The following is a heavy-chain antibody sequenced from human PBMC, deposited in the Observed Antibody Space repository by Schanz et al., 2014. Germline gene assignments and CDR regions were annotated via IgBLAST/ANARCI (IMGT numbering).Heavy chain of an antibody. CDR3: ARVLGGDEGLDQ. J-gene: IGHJ4*02. CDR2: IKQDGSAK. V-gene: IGHV3-7*01. Sequence: VQLVESGGGVVQPGRSLRLSCAASGFTFSSYTMHWVRQAPGKGLEWVANIKQDGSAKNYVDSVKGRFTISRDNPKNSLCLQMNSLRAEDTALYYCARVLGGDEGLDQWGQGTLVTVSS. CDR1: GFTFSSYT. D-gene: IGHD4-17*01.